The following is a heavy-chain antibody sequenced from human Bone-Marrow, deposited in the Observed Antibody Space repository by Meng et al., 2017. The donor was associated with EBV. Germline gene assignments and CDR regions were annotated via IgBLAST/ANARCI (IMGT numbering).Heavy chain of an antibody. CDR1: GFTLSSYG. D-gene: IGHD6-13*01. J-gene: IGHJ4*02. CDR2: IWYDGSNK. CDR3: ARDWAAAMDY. V-gene: IGHV3-33*08. Sequence: VRRVGWGGGGGQPGRSLSLSCGASGFTLSSYGMHWVRQAPGKGLEWVAVIWYDGSNKYYADSVKGRFTISRDNAKNSLYLQMNSLRAEDTAVYYCARDWAAAMDYWGQGTLVTVSS.